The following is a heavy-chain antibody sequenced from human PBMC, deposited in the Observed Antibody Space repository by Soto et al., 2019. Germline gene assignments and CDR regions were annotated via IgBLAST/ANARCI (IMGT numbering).Heavy chain of an antibody. Sequence: GASVKVSCKASGYTFTSYGISWVRQAPGQGLEWMGWISAYNGNTNYAQKLQGRVTMTTDTSTSTAYMELRSLRSDDTAVYYCARDRRGAAGGTSLCWDYYYHCMDGWGQGTTVTVSS. V-gene: IGHV1-18*01. J-gene: IGHJ6*02. D-gene: IGHD6-13*01. CDR3: ARDRRGAAGGTSLCWDYYYHCMDG. CDR2: ISAYNGNT. CDR1: GYTFTSYG.